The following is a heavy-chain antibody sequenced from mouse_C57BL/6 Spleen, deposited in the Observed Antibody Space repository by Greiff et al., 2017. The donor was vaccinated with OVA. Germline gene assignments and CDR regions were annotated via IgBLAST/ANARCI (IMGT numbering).Heavy chain of an antibody. V-gene: IGHV5-16*01. CDR3: ARDGGNYGYFDV. CDR1: GFTFSDYY. D-gene: IGHD2-1*01. J-gene: IGHJ1*03. CDR2: INYDGSST. Sequence: EVMLVESEGGLVQPGSSMKLSCTASGFTFSDYYMAWVRQVPEKGLEWVANINYDGSSTYYLDSLKSRFIISRDNAKNILYLQMSSLKSEDTATYYGARDGGNYGYFDVWGTGTTVTVSS.